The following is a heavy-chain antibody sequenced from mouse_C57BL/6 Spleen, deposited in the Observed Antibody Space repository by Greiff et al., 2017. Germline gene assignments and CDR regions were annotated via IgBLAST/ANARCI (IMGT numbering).Heavy chain of an antibody. Sequence: QVQLQQPGAELVRPGSSVKLSCKASGYTFTSYWMDWVKQRPGQGLEWIGNIYPSDSETHYNQKFKDKATLTVDKSSSTAYMQLSSLTSEDSAVYYCARGGQLRLEAYWGQGALVTVSA. CDR3: ARGGQLRLEAY. CDR1: GYTFTSYW. CDR2: IYPSDSET. J-gene: IGHJ3*01. D-gene: IGHD3-2*02. V-gene: IGHV1-61*01.